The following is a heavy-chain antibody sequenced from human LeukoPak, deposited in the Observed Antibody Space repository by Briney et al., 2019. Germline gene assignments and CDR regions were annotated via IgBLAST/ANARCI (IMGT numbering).Heavy chain of an antibody. CDR2: IEKDASRA. CDR1: GFTFSDFA. V-gene: IGHV3-23*03. J-gene: IGHJ4*02. D-gene: IGHD1-26*01. CDR3: AKQEGALIQNWCFDH. Sequence: PGGSLRLSCGASGFTFSDFAMSWVRLAPGKGLAWVSSIEKDASRAYYADSVRGRFTVSRDNSKNTLYLQMSSLRVEDTALYSCAKQEGALIQNWCFDHWGLGTLVTVSS.